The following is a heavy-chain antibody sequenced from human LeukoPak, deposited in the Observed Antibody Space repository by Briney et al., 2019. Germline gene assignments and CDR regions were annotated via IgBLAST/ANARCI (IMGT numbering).Heavy chain of an antibody. CDR1: GFTFSSYW. Sequence: GGSLRLSCAASGFTFSSYWMSWVRQAPGKGLEWVANIKQDGSEIYYVDSVKGRFTISRDNAKNSLYLQMNSLRAEDTAVYYCARRYCSSTSCYPHFDYWGQGTLVTVSS. CDR2: IKQDGSEI. CDR3: ARRYCSSTSCYPHFDY. D-gene: IGHD2-2*01. V-gene: IGHV3-7*01. J-gene: IGHJ4*02.